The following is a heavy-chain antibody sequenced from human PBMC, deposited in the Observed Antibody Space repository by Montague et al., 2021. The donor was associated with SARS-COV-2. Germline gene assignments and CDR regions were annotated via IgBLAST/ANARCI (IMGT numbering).Heavy chain of an antibody. CDR3: AREGGRIQLWLRGDDAFNI. D-gene: IGHD5-18*01. V-gene: IGHV4-31*03. Sequence: TLSLTCTVSGGSISDGGYSWTWIRQHPGKGLEWIGYVYYSGSTFYNPSLKCRITISVDTSKNQFSLKLSSVTAADTAVYYCAREGGRIQLWLRGDDAFNIWGQGTLVTVSS. CDR2: VYYSGST. J-gene: IGHJ3*02. CDR1: GGSISDGGYS.